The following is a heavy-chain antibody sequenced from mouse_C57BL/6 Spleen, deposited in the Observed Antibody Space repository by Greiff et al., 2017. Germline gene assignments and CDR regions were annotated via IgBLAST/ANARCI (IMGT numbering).Heavy chain of an antibody. D-gene: IGHD1-1*01. Sequence: EVQLQQSGPELVKPGASVKISCKASGYSFTDYNMNWVKQSNGKSLEWIGVITPNYGTTRYNQKFKGKATLTVYQSSSTAYMQLNSLTSEDSAVYYCARGTRGPHFITTVVDVDYWGQGTTLTVSS. CDR2: ITPNYGTT. V-gene: IGHV1-39*01. J-gene: IGHJ2*01. CDR1: GYSFTDYN. CDR3: ARGTRGPHFITTVVDVDY.